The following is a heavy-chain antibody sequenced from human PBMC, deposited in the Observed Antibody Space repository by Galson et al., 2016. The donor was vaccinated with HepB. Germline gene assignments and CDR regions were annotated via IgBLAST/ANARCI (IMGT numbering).Heavy chain of an antibody. CDR1: GFTFSGYP. CDR2: ISHDGSKK. Sequence: SLRLSCAASGFTFSGYPMDWVRQAPGKGLEWVAVISHDGSKKYYADSVKGRFTISRDNSKNTLYLQMNSLRAEDTAVYYCARAPRGLEPLNGMDVWGQGTTVTVSS. D-gene: IGHD1-1*01. V-gene: IGHV3-30*04. CDR3: ARAPRGLEPLNGMDV. J-gene: IGHJ6*02.